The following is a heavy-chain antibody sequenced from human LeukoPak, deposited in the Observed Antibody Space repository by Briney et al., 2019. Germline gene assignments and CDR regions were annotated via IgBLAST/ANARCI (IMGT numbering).Heavy chain of an antibody. D-gene: IGHD6-13*01. CDR2: ISYDGSNK. CDR3: AKDAGEQQLVPNQHFQH. Sequence: GGSLRLSCVASGFTFSSYGMHWVRQAPGEGLEWVAVISYDGSNKYYADSVKGRFTISRDNSKNTLYLQMNSLRAEDTAVYYCAKDAGEQQLVPNQHFQHWGQGTLVTVSS. CDR1: GFTFSSYG. J-gene: IGHJ1*01. V-gene: IGHV3-30*18.